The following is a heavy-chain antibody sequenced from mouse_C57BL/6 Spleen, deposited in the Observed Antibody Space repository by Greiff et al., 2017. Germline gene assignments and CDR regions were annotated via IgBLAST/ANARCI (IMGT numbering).Heavy chain of an antibody. J-gene: IGHJ2*01. CDR2: IWSGGST. CDR3: ARNDYGSSFLFDY. D-gene: IGHD1-1*01. V-gene: IGHV2-2*01. CDR1: GFSLTSYG. Sequence: QVQLQQSGPGLVQPSQSLSITCTVSGFSLTSYGVHWVRQSPGKGLEWLGVIWSGGSTDYNAAFISRLSISKDNSKSQVFFKMNSLQADDTAIYYCARNDYGSSFLFDYWGQGTTLTVSS.